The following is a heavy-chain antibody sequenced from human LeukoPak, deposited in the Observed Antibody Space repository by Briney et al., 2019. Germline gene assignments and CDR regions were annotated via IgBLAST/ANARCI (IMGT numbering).Heavy chain of an antibody. CDR2: ISYSGRT. CDR1: GGSISSYY. V-gene: IGHV4-59*01. Sequence: SETLSLTCTVSGGSISSYYCSWIRQPPGKGLEWIGYISYSGRTNYNPSLKSRVTVSVDTSKNQFPLKLSSVTAADTAVYYCARLGSNNWFDPWGQGTLVTVSS. CDR3: ARLGSNNWFDP. J-gene: IGHJ5*02.